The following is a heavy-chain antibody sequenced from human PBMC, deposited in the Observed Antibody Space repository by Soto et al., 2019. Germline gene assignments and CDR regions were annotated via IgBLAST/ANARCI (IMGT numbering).Heavy chain of an antibody. V-gene: IGHV1-8*02. D-gene: IGHD2-8*01. CDR3: ATSSGALYRY. CDR2: LNPNSGDT. CDR1: GYTFTSYD. J-gene: IGHJ4*02. Sequence: QVQLVQSGAEVKKPGASVKVSCKASGYTFTSYDISWVRQATGQGLEWMGWLNPNSGDTGYAQKFQGRVTLTRNTSINTANIQRTSVTSDDTAVQYCATSSGALYRYWGQGTLVTVSS.